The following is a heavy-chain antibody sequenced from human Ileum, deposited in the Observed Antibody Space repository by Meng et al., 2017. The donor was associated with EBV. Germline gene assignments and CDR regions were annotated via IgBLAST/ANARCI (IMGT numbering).Heavy chain of an antibody. CDR3: ATYTQGRGGIGS. CDR1: GASVTNNRRH. Sequence: SAMQNPAETLTLDSPRSGASVTNNRRHSHWILQARRNPLEGIEWTQHSRGHTYNPSLNSRVTISVDTLKNHFSLRVNSVTAADTAVYYCATYTQGRGGIGSWGQGTLVTVSS. J-gene: IGHJ5*02. V-gene: IGHV4-61*03. D-gene: IGHD1-26*01. CDR2: TQHSRGH.